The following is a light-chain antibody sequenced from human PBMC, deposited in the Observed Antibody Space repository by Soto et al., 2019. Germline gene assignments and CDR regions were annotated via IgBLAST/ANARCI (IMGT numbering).Light chain of an antibody. CDR3: LLDFSYFWA. CDR2: AAS. V-gene: IGKV1-6*01. J-gene: IGKJ1*01. CDR1: QAIRTA. Sequence: AIQLTQSPSSLSASVGDMVTITCRASQAIRTALGWYQQKPGKAPKLLIYAASTLQGGVPPRFSGSGSGTDFTLTISSLQPEDFATYYCLLDFSYFWAFGQGTKVDIK.